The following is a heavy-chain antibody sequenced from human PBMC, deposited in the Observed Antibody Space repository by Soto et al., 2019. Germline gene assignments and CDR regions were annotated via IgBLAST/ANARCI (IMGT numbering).Heavy chain of an antibody. V-gene: IGHV3-74*01. Sequence: XECLTLSCTASGSTFNTHWMHWVRQAPGKGLVWVSRIYFDGITTNYADSVKGRLTVSRDNAKNTVYLHVNTLRDEDTAVYYCARGGAMGVDYWGQGTLVTVSS. CDR2: IYFDGITT. D-gene: IGHD1-26*01. CDR3: ARGGAMGVDY. CDR1: GSTFNTHW. J-gene: IGHJ4*02.